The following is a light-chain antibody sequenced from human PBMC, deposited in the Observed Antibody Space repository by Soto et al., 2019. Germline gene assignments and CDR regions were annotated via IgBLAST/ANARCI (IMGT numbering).Light chain of an antibody. J-gene: IGKJ1*01. V-gene: IGKV3-15*01. CDR3: HQYGNWPPWT. CDR1: QSVRSN. Sequence: ETVMTQSPATLSESPGGRGTLSCRASQSVRSNLAWYQQKPGQAPRLLIFGASTRATGIPDRFSGSGYGTEFTLTISSLQFEDFAVYYCHQYGNWPPWTFGQGTKVEIK. CDR2: GAS.